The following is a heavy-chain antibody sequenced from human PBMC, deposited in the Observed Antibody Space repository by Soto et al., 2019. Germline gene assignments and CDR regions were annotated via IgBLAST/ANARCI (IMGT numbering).Heavy chain of an antibody. CDR2: ISAYNGNT. J-gene: IGHJ5*02. Sequence: GASVNVSCKASGYTFTSYGISWVRQAPGQGLEWMGWISAYNGNTNYAQKLQGRVTMTTDTSTSTAYMELRSLRSDDTAVYYCARDRGVIDYGDYRKFDPWCLDTLLTISS. CDR3: ARDRGVIDYGDYRKFDP. V-gene: IGHV1-18*01. CDR1: GYTFTSYG. D-gene: IGHD4-17*01.